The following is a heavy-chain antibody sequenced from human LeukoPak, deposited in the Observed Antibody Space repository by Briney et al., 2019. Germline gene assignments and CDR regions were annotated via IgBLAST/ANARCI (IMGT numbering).Heavy chain of an antibody. CDR2: INHSGST. CDR1: GGSFSGYY. Sequence: SETLSLTCAVYGGSFSGYYWSWIRQPPGKGLEWIGEINHSGSTNYNPSLKSRVTISVDTSKNQFSPKLSSVTAADTAVYYCAREASLGYCSSTSCYGYDYWGQGTLVTVSS. V-gene: IGHV4-34*01. J-gene: IGHJ4*02. CDR3: AREASLGYCSSTSCYGYDY. D-gene: IGHD2-2*01.